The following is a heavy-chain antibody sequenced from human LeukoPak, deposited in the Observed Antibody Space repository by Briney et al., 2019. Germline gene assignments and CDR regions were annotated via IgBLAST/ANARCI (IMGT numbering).Heavy chain of an antibody. D-gene: IGHD3-10*01. V-gene: IGHV3-30*18. Sequence: PGRSLRLSCAASGFTFSSYGMHWVRQAPGKGLEWVAVISYDGSNKYYADSVKGRFTISRENSKNTLYLQMNSLRAEDTAVYYCAKDNAYYYADYWGQGTLVTVSS. CDR2: ISYDGSNK. CDR1: GFTFSSYG. J-gene: IGHJ4*02. CDR3: AKDNAYYYADY.